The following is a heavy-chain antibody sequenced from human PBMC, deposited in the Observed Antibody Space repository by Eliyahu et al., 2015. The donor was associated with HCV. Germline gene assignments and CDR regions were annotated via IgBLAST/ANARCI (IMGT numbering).Heavy chain of an antibody. J-gene: IGHJ4*02. CDR1: GFSLTTSGMR. Sequence: QVTLKESGPALVKPTETLTLTCPFSGFSLTTSGMRVIWIRQPPGLALEWLARIDWDDDKFYSASLKTRLTISRDTSKNQVVLTVTNMDPVDTATYYCARMVGGNSYDYWGQGTLVTVSS. V-gene: IGHV2-70*04. CDR2: IDWDDDK. D-gene: IGHD4-23*01. CDR3: ARMVGGNSYDY.